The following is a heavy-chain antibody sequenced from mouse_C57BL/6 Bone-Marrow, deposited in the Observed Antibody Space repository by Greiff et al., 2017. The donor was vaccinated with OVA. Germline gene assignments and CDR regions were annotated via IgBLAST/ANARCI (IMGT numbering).Heavy chain of an antibody. CDR1: GYTFTSYW. D-gene: IGHD2-4*01. Sequence: QVQLQQPGAELVRPGSSVKLSCKASGYTFTSYWMEWVKQRPGQGLEWIGNIYPSDSETHYNQKFKDKATLTVDKSSSTAYMQLSSLTSEDSAVYYCARRGYDYDWFAYWGQGTLVTVSA. V-gene: IGHV1-61*01. CDR2: IYPSDSET. CDR3: ARRGYDYDWFAY. J-gene: IGHJ3*01.